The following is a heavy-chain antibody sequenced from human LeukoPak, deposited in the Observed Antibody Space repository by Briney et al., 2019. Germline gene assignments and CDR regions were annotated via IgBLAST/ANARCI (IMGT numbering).Heavy chain of an antibody. CDR3: ARDDCSSSSCLTY. D-gene: IGHD2-2*01. J-gene: IGHJ4*02. CDR1: GFSFTDAW. Sequence: GGSLRLSCAASGFSFTDAWMSWVRQAPGKGLEWVGRITSKTDGGITDSAAPVKGRFTVSRDDSKNTLFLQMSSLRTEDTAVYYCARDDCSSSSCLTYWGQGTLVTVSS. CDR2: ITSKTDGGIT. V-gene: IGHV3-15*01.